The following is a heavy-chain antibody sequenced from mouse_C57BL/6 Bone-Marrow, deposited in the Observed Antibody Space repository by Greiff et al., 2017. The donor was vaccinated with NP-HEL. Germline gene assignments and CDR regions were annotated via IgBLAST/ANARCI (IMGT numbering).Heavy chain of an antibody. CDR3: ARYYYGSSSFDY. CDR1: GYTFTSYL. CDR2: IDPNSGGT. J-gene: IGHJ2*01. D-gene: IGHD1-1*01. V-gene: IGHV1-72*01. Sequence: QVQLQQPGAELVKPGASVKLSCKASGYTFTSYLMHWVKQRPGRGLEWVGRIDPNSGGTKYNEKFKSKAKLTVDKPSSTAYMQLNSLTSEDSAGYYCARYYYGSSSFDYWGQGTTLTVSS.